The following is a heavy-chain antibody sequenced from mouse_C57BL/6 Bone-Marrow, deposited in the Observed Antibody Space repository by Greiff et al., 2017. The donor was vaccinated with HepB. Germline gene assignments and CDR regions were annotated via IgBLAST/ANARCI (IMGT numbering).Heavy chain of an antibody. CDR3: ASLYYDYDPYWYFDV. Sequence: QVQLKQSGPGLVQPSQSLSITCTVSGFSLTSYGVHWVRQSPGKGLEWLGVIWSGGSTAYNAAFISRLSISKDNSKSQVFFKMNSLQADDTAIYYCASLYYDYDPYWYFDVWGTGTTVTVSS. V-gene: IGHV2-2*01. J-gene: IGHJ1*03. D-gene: IGHD2-4*01. CDR1: GFSLTSYG. CDR2: IWSGGST.